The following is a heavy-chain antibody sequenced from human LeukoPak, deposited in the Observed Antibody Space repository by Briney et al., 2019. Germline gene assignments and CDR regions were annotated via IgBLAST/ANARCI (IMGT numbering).Heavy chain of an antibody. Sequence: SETLSLTCAVFGGSFSGYYWSWIRQPPGKGLEWIGEINHSGSTNYNPSLKSRVTISVDTSKNQFSLKLSSVTAADTAVYYCATTFYYYYYGMGVWGQGTTVTVSS. CDR3: ATTFYYYYYGMGV. J-gene: IGHJ6*02. D-gene: IGHD3-16*01. CDR1: GGSFSGYY. V-gene: IGHV4-34*01. CDR2: INHSGST.